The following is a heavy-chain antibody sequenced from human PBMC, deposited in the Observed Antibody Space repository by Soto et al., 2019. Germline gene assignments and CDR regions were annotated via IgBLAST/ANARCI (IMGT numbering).Heavy chain of an antibody. CDR3: AAGWNPRPLDY. Sequence: QVQLQESGPGLVKPSETLSLACTVSGDSVSSGSYYWSWIRQPPGRGLEWIAYMDYSGNTNSNPAITSRVTISVDTSKNQFSQQLTSLTAADTAVYYCAAGWNPRPLDYWGQGTLVTVSS. V-gene: IGHV4-61*01. CDR2: MDYSGNT. CDR1: GDSVSSGSYY. J-gene: IGHJ4*02. D-gene: IGHD1-1*01.